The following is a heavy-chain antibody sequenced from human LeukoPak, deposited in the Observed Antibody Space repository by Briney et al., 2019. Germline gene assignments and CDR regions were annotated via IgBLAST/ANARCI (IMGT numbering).Heavy chain of an antibody. CDR3: ARSLGFGELSRNWFDP. D-gene: IGHD3-10*01. Sequence: PSGGSTSYAQKFQGRVTMTRDTSTSTVYVELSSLRSEDTAVYYCARSLGFGELSRNWFDPWGQGTLVTVSS. V-gene: IGHV1-46*01. CDR2: PSGGST. J-gene: IGHJ5*02.